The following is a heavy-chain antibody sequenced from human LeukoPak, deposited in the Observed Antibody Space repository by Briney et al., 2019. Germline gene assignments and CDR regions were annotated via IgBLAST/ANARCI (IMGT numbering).Heavy chain of an antibody. D-gene: IGHD3-10*01. CDR3: ATGHVVRGVIGYFDY. J-gene: IGHJ4*02. CDR2: IYYSGST. Sequence: SLETLSLTCTVSGGSISSGDYYWSWIRQPPGKGLEWIGYIYYSGSTYYNPSLKSRVTISVDTSKNQFSLKLSSVTAADTAVYYCATGHVVRGVIGYFDYWGQGTLVTASS. CDR1: GGSISSGDYY. V-gene: IGHV4-30-4*01.